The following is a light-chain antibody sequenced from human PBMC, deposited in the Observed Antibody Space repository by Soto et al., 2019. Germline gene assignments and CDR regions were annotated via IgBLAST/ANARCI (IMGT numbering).Light chain of an antibody. CDR2: AAS. V-gene: IGKV1-39*01. Sequence: DIQMTQSPSSLSASVGDSVTITCRTSQSISSYLNWYQQKPGKAPKLLIYAASSLQSGVPSRFSGSGSGTEFTLTISSLQPEDFATYYCQESHSTPPYTFGQGTKLEIK. J-gene: IGKJ2*01. CDR1: QSISSY. CDR3: QESHSTPPYT.